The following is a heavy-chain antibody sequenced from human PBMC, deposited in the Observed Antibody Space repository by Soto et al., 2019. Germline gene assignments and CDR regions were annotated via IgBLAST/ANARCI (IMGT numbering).Heavy chain of an antibody. CDR2: ISWNSGSI. CDR3: AKSDGKQGGAFDI. Sequence: EVQLVESGGGLVQPGRSLRLSCAASGFTFDDYAMHWVRQAPGKGLEWVSGISWNSGSIGYADSVKGRFTISRDNAKNSLYLQMNTLRVEDTALYYCAKSDGKQGGAFDIWGQGTMVTVSS. J-gene: IGHJ3*02. V-gene: IGHV3-9*01. CDR1: GFTFDDYA.